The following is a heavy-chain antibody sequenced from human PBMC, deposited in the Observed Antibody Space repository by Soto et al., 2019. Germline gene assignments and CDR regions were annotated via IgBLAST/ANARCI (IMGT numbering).Heavy chain of an antibody. CDR3: ATLVVVVAATRGTPRDAFDI. Sequence: QVQLVQSGAEVKKPGASVKVSCKASGYTFTSYDINWVRQATGQGLEWMGWMNPNSGNTGYAQKFQGRVTMTRNTSISTAYMELSSLTSEDTAVYYCATLVVVVAATRGTPRDAFDIWGQGTMVTVSS. J-gene: IGHJ3*02. CDR1: GYTFTSYD. D-gene: IGHD2-15*01. V-gene: IGHV1-8*01. CDR2: MNPNSGNT.